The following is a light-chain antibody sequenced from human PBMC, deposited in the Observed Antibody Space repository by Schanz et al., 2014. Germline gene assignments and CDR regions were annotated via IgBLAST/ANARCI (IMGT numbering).Light chain of an antibody. V-gene: IGKV3-20*01. J-gene: IGKJ4*01. CDR1: QSVSGNY. CDR3: QQYTSSPIT. CDR2: GAS. Sequence: EIVLSQSPGTLSLSPGERATLSCRARQSVSGNYLAWYQGKPGQALRLLIYGASSSTTGVPDGLSGSGSGTHFTLTISRLENEDFAVCYCQQYTSSPITFGGGTKGQI.